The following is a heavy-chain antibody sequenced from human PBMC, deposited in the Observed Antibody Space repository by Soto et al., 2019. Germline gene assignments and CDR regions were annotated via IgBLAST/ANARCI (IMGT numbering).Heavy chain of an antibody. CDR2: ISYDGSNK. J-gene: IGHJ4*02. CDR3: AKDRVLLRYYFDY. D-gene: IGHD1-1*01. Sequence: GGCMRLSFAASGFPVSIYVMHWVRKAPGKGLEWVAVISYDGSNKYYADSVKGRFTISRDNSKNTLYLQMNSLRAEDTAVYYCAKDRVLLRYYFDYWGQGTLVNVSS. V-gene: IGHV3-30-3*01. CDR1: GFPVSIYV.